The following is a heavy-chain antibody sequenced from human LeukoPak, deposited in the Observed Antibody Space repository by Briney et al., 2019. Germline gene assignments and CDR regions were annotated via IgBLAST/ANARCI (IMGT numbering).Heavy chain of an antibody. D-gene: IGHD6-19*01. V-gene: IGHV3-23*01. CDR1: GFTFSRYG. CDR2: ISGSDGSGGTA. Sequence: GGSLRQACAASGFTFSRYGMSWVRQAPGKGLEWVSVISGSDGSGGTAYYADSVTGRFTVSRDNAKNTLYLQMNSLRVEDTAVYYCATTYVTGRYHYLDYSGHGTLVTVSS. J-gene: IGHJ4*01. CDR3: ATTYVTGRYHYLDY.